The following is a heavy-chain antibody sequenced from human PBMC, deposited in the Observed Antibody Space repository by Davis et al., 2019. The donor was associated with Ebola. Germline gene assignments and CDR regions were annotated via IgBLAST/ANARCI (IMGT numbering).Heavy chain of an antibody. CDR2: IYYSGST. D-gene: IGHD5-24*01. CDR3: ARRRDSIWYFDL. J-gene: IGHJ2*01. Sequence: GSLRLSCTVSGGSISTHYWSWIRQPPGKGLEWIGYIYYSGSTTYNPSLRSRVTISVDTSKTQFSLEVSSVTAADTAVYYCARRRDSIWYFDLWGRGTLVTVSS. V-gene: IGHV4-59*08. CDR1: GGSISTHY.